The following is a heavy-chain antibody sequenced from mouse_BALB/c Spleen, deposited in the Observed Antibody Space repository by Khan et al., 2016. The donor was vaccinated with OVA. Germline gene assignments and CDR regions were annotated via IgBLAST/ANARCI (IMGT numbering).Heavy chain of an antibody. V-gene: IGHV3-2*02. CDR1: DYSITSGYG. D-gene: IGHD1-2*01. Sequence: EVQLQESGPGLVKPSQSLSLTCTVTDYSITSGYGWNWIRQFPGNKLEWMGYISYSGSTNYNPSLKSRISITRDTSKTQFFLQLKSVTTEDTSTYYCARTARIKYWGQGTTLTVS. J-gene: IGHJ2*01. CDR3: ARTARIKY. CDR2: ISYSGST.